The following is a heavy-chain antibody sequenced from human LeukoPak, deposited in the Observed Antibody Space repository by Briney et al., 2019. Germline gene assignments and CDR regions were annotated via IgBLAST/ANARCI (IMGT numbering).Heavy chain of an antibody. Sequence: SETLSLTCAVYGGSFSDYYWSWIRQSPGKGLEWIGEINHSESTNYSPSLKSRVTMSLDMSKNQFSLKLYSVTAADTAVYYCEYFDWLLYFDYWGQGTLVTVSS. J-gene: IGHJ4*02. CDR2: INHSEST. V-gene: IGHV4-34*01. D-gene: IGHD3-9*01. CDR1: GGSFSDYY. CDR3: EYFDWLLYFDY.